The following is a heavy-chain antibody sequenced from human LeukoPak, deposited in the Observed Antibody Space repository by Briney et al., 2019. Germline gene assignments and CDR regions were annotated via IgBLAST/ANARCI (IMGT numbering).Heavy chain of an antibody. CDR1: GFTFSTHT. D-gene: IGHD6-19*01. Sequence: PGGSLRLSCAASGFTFSTHTMTWVRQAPGKGLEWVSAITNSGGSTYYADSVQGRFTISRDNPKNTLYLQMKSLRVEDTAVYYCVKEAVTPHFDYWGQGTLVTVSS. CDR3: VKEAVTPHFDY. J-gene: IGHJ4*02. CDR2: ITNSGGST. V-gene: IGHV3-23*01.